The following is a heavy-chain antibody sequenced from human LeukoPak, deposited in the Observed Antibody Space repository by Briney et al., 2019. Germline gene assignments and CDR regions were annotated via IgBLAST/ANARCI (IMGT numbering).Heavy chain of an antibody. CDR1: GGSISNHY. D-gene: IGHD4-23*01. CDR2: IYYSGST. V-gene: IGHV4-59*11. CDR3: ARDNDYGGKADWFDP. Sequence: SETLSLTCTVSGGSISNHYWSWIRQPPGKGLERIGYIYYSGSTNYNPSLKSRVTISVDTSKNQFSLKLSSVTAADTAVYYCARDNDYGGKADWFDPWGQGTLVTVSS. J-gene: IGHJ5*02.